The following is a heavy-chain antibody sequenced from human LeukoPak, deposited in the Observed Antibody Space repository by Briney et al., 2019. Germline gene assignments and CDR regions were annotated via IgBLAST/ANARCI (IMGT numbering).Heavy chain of an antibody. J-gene: IGHJ1*01. CDR3: ARDLKMEH. CDR2: IYHSGST. V-gene: IGHV4-38-2*02. D-gene: IGHD2-8*01. CDR1: GYSISSGYY. Sequence: PSETLSLTXTVSGYSISSGYYWGWIRPPPGKGLEWIGSIYHSGSTYYNPSLKSRVTISVDTSKNQFSLKLSSVTAADTAVYYCARDLKMEHWGQGTLVTVSS.